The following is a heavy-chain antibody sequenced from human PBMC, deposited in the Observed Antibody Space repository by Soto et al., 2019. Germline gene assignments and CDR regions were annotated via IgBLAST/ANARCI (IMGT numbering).Heavy chain of an antibody. J-gene: IGHJ6*03. D-gene: IGHD6-25*01. CDR1: GYTLTGLS. CDR3: ATVAVYYYYMDV. CDR2: FDPEDGET. V-gene: IGHV1-24*01. Sequence: ASVKVSCKVSGYTLTGLSMHWVRQAPGKGLEWMGGFDPEDGETIYAQKFQGRVTMTEDTSTDTAYMELSSLRSEDTAVYYCATVAVYYYYMDVWGKGTTVTVSS.